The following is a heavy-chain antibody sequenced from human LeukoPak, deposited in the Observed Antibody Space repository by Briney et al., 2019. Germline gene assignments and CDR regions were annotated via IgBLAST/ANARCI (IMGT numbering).Heavy chain of an antibody. D-gene: IGHD2-15*01. V-gene: IGHV5-51*01. Sequence: GESLKISSKGSGYSINNYWIAWLRQMPGKGLEWMGIIYPADSDIRYSPSFQGQVTISADKSISTAYLQWNSLKASDTAMYYCARQEYCSGASCYTWFDPWGQGTLVTVSS. CDR1: GYSINNYW. CDR2: IYPADSDI. J-gene: IGHJ5*02. CDR3: ARQEYCSGASCYTWFDP.